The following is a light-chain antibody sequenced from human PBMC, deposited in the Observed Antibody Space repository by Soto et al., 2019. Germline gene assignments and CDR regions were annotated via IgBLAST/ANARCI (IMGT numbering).Light chain of an antibody. Sequence: VFTQSPGTLSLSPGERATLSCRASQTVIHNYLAWHQQKPGQTPRLLVYGASNRATGIPARFSGSGSGTEFTLTISSLQSDDFAVYYCQQYNNWPRTFGQGTKVDIK. V-gene: IGKV3-15*01. CDR1: QTVIHN. J-gene: IGKJ1*01. CDR3: QQYNNWPRT. CDR2: GAS.